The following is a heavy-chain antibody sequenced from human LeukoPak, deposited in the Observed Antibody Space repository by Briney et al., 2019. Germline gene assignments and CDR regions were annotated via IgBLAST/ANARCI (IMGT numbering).Heavy chain of an antibody. CDR2: IYSGGST. CDR1: GFTVSSNY. D-gene: IGHD3-10*01. CDR3: AREPPTRFRGEFQH. V-gene: IGHV3-66*02. J-gene: IGHJ1*01. Sequence: GGSLRLSCAASGFTVSSNYMSWVRRAPGKGLEWVSVIYSGGSTYYADSVKGRFTISRDNSKNTLYLQMNSLRAEDTAVYYCAREPPTRFRGEFQHWGQGTLVTVSS.